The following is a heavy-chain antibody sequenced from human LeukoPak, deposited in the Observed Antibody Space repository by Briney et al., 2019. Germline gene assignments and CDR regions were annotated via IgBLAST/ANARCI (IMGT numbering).Heavy chain of an antibody. J-gene: IGHJ4*02. D-gene: IGHD3-22*01. CDR2: ISGSGGST. Sequence: GGSLRLSCAASGFTFSIYAMNWVRQAPGKGLEWVSGISGSGGSTYYVDSVKGRFTISRDNSKNTLYLQMNSLRADDTAIYYCAKSPRDSSGNYHVFWGQGTRVTVSS. CDR3: AKSPRDSSGNYHVF. V-gene: IGHV3-23*01. CDR1: GFTFSIYA.